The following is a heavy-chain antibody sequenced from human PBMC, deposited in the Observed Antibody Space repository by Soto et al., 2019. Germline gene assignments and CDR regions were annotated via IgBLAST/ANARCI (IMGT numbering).Heavy chain of an antibody. CDR3: ARETNVLPGGYFDY. Sequence: QLQLQESGSGLVKPSQTLSLTCAVSGGSISSGGYSWSWIRQPPGKGLEWIGYIYHSGSTYYNPSLKSRVTISVDRSKNQFSRKLSSVTAADTAVYYCARETNVLPGGYFDYWGQGTLVTVSS. D-gene: IGHD3-10*01. CDR2: IYHSGST. J-gene: IGHJ4*02. V-gene: IGHV4-30-2*01. CDR1: GGSISSGGYS.